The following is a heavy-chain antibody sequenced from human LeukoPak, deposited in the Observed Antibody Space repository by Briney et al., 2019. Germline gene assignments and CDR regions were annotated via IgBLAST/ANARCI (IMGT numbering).Heavy chain of an antibody. V-gene: IGHV4-61*09. D-gene: IGHD2-15*01. CDR3: ARDHPRLGSGIPII. Sequence: TLSHTPTVPRGSPYTASYYWGSTRQPARNGLGWLGHIYTNGRTNYNPSLKSRVTISVDTSKSQFSLNLSSVTAADTAVYYCARDHPRLGSGIPIIWGQGTLVTVSS. CDR1: RGSPYTASYY. J-gene: IGHJ4*02. CDR2: IYTNGRT.